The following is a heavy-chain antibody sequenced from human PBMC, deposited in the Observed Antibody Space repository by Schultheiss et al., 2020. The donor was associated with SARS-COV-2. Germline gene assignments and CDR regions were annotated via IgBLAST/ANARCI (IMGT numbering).Heavy chain of an antibody. CDR3: AKFEGDIVQRYYFDY. J-gene: IGHJ4*02. CDR2: ISSSSSYI. CDR1: GFTFSSYS. Sequence: GGSLRLSCAASGFTFSSYSMNWVRQAPGKGLEWVSSISSSSSYIYYADSVKGRFTISRDNSKNTLFLQMGSLRAEDTAVYYCAKFEGDIVQRYYFDYWGQGTLVTVSS. V-gene: IGHV3-21*04. D-gene: IGHD3-16*01.